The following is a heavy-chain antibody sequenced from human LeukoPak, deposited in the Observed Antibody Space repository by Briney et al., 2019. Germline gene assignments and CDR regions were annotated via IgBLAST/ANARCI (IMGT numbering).Heavy chain of an antibody. J-gene: IGHJ4*02. V-gene: IGHV5-51*01. CDR3: ARRSAHLNHVDY. CDR2: IYPGDSYT. D-gene: IGHD1-14*01. CDR1: GXSFTSYW. Sequence: GESLKISCKGSGXSFTSYWIGWVRQMPGKGLEWMGIIYPGDSYTSYSPSFQGHVTISADKFISTAYLQWSSLKASDTAMYYCARRSAHLNHVDYWGQGTLVTVSS.